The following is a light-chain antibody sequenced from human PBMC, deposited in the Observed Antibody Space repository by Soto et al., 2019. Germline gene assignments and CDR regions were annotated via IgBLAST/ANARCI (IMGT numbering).Light chain of an antibody. Sequence: VLKQSPATVSVSPGERATLSCRASQSVNQKLGWYQQKPGQAPRLLIYVASYRDTGIPARFSGSGSGTEYTLTISNLQAEDFAVYYCQQFNNWPHTFGQGTRLEIK. J-gene: IGKJ5*01. V-gene: IGKV3-15*01. CDR1: QSVNQK. CDR3: QQFNNWPHT. CDR2: VAS.